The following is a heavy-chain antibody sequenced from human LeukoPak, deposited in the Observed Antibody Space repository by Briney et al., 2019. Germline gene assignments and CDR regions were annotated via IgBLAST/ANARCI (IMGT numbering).Heavy chain of an antibody. CDR2: IYYSGST. J-gene: IGHJ6*02. V-gene: IGHV4-59*01. Sequence: SETLSLTCTVSGGSISSYYWSWIRQPPGKGLEWIGYIYYSGSTNYNPSLKSRVTISVDTSKNQFSLKLSSVTAADTAVYYCARGEAHPRSDYYYGMDVWGQGTTVTVSS. CDR3: ARGEAHPRSDYYYGMDV. CDR1: GGSISSYY.